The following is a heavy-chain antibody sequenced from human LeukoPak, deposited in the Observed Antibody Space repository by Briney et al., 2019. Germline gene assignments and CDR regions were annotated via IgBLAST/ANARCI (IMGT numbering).Heavy chain of an antibody. CDR2: IFPSGGEI. Sequence: GGSLRLSCAASGFTFSTFAMIWVRQPPGKGLEWVSSIFPSGGEIHYADSVRGRFTISRDNSKNTLYLQMNSLRAEDTAVYYCAKDVRFGSFDVNWFDPWGQGTLVTVSS. CDR1: GFTFSTFA. D-gene: IGHD3-10*01. J-gene: IGHJ5*02. V-gene: IGHV3-23*01. CDR3: AKDVRFGSFDVNWFDP.